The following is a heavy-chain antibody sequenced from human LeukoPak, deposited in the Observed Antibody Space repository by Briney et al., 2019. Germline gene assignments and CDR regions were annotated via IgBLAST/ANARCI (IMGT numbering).Heavy chain of an antibody. CDR2: IHHTGSA. J-gene: IGHJ4*02. CDR1: GGSLTSGGSS. D-gene: IGHD2-21*01. V-gene: IGHV4-30-2*01. CDR3: ARVGSGPLAVSFFDF. Sequence: SETLSLTCTVSGGSLTSGGSSWTWIRQPPGKGLEWIGYIHHTGSAYYNESLKSRVAILMDTSKNQFSLRLTSVTAADTAVYYCARVGSGPLAVSFFDFWGQGALVTVSS.